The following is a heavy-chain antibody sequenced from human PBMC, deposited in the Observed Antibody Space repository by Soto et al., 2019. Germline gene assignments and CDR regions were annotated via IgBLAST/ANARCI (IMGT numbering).Heavy chain of an antibody. V-gene: IGHV4-59*01. CDR3: ARTPGGDFWSGYPRYYFDY. Sequence: QVQLQESGPGLVKPSETLSLTCTVSGGSISSYYWSWIRQPPGKGLEWIGYIYYSGSTNYNPSLKSRVTISVDTSKNQFSLKLSSVTAADTAVYYCARTPGGDFWSGYPRYYFDYWGQGTLVTVSS. CDR1: GGSISSYY. J-gene: IGHJ4*02. CDR2: IYYSGST. D-gene: IGHD3-3*01.